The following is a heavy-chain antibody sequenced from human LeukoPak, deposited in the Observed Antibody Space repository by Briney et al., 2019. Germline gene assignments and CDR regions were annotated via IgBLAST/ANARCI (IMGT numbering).Heavy chain of an antibody. Sequence: PSETLSLTCAVSDYSIRSGFYWGWIRQPPGKRLEWIGSVFSGNTYYNPSLKSRVIISVDTSKNQFSLDLSSVTAADTAMYYCARLRGSYNYFDSWGQGTLVTVSS. J-gene: IGHJ4*02. D-gene: IGHD1-26*01. CDR3: ARLRGSYNYFDS. CDR2: VFSGNT. V-gene: IGHV4-38-2*01. CDR1: DYSIRSGFY.